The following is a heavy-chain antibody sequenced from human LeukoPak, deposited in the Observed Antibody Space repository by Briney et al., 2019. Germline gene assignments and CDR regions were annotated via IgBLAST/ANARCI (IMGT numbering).Heavy chain of an antibody. CDR3: ARIRDGYNDAYDI. D-gene: IGHD5-24*01. J-gene: IGHJ3*02. V-gene: IGHV1-46*01. Sequence: ASVKVSCKAFGYTFTSNYMHWVRQAPGQGPEWMGVISPSGDNTDYAQNFQGRVTMTRDTSTSTVYMGLSSLRSEDTAVYYCARIRDGYNDAYDIWGQGTMVTVSS. CDR2: ISPSGDNT. CDR1: GYTFTSNY.